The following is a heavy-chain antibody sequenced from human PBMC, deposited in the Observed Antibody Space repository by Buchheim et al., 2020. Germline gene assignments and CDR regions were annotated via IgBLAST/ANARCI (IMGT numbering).Heavy chain of an antibody. J-gene: IGHJ4*02. Sequence: QLQLQESGSGLVKPSQTLSLTCAVSGGSISSGDYYWSWIRQPPGKGLEWIGYIYYSGSTYYNPSLKSRVTISVDTSKNQFSLKLSSVTAADTAVYYCARGIRFLEWLLDSPYYFDYWGQGTL. V-gene: IGHV4-30-4*01. CDR1: GGSISSGDYY. D-gene: IGHD3-3*01. CDR2: IYYSGST. CDR3: ARGIRFLEWLLDSPYYFDY.